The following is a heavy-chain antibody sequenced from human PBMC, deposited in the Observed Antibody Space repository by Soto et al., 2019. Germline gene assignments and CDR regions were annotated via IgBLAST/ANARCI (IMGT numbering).Heavy chain of an antibody. CDR1: GYTFTSYG. V-gene: IGHV1-18*01. CDR2: ISAYNGNT. D-gene: IGHD2-2*01. J-gene: IGHJ6*02. CDR3: ARAYRYCSSTSCYWGKNYYYYGMDV. Sequence: ASVKVSCKASGYTFTSYGISWVRQAPGQGLEWMGWISAYNGNTNYAQKLQGRVTMTTDTSTSTAYMELRSLRSDDTAVYYCARAYRYCSSTSCYWGKNYYYYGMDVWGQGTTVTVSS.